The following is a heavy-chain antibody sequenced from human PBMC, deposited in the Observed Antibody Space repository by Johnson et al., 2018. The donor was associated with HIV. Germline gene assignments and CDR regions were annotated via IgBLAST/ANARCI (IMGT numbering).Heavy chain of an antibody. D-gene: IGHD2-8*01. CDR3: ARDYQIALLVNELGGAFDI. Sequence: QVLLVESGGGLVQPGGSLTLSCAASGFTFSDYYMSWIRQAPGKGLDWVAIISYDGSNEYYADSVKGRFTISRDNSKNTLYLQMNSLRAEDTAVYYCARDYQIALLVNELGGAFDIWGQGTMVTVSS. CDR1: GFTFSDYY. J-gene: IGHJ3*02. V-gene: IGHV3-30-3*01. CDR2: ISYDGSNE.